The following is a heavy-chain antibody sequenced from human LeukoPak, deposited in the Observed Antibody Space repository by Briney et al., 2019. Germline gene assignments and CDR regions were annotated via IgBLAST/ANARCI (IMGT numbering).Heavy chain of an antibody. J-gene: IGHJ4*02. Sequence: ASVKVSCKASGYTFTGYYIHWMRQAPGQGLEWMGWMNPNRGDTSYAQKFQGRVTMTRDTPINTAYMELSGLTSDDTAVYYCGRRRIDCSDTGCYVDYWGQGTLVTVSS. V-gene: IGHV1-2*02. D-gene: IGHD2-15*01. CDR1: GYTFTGYY. CDR2: MNPNRGDT. CDR3: GRRRIDCSDTGCYVDY.